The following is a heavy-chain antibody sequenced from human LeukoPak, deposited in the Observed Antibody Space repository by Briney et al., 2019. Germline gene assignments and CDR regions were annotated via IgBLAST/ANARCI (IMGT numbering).Heavy chain of an antibody. D-gene: IGHD6-19*01. Sequence: SETLSLTCTVSGGSINSGGYYWSWIRQPPGKGLEWIGYIYYSGSTNYNPSLKSRVTISVDTSKNQFSLKLSSVTAADTAVYYCARFAVAGADAFDIWGQGTMVTVSS. J-gene: IGHJ3*02. CDR2: IYYSGST. CDR3: ARFAVAGADAFDI. CDR1: GGSINSGGYY. V-gene: IGHV4-61*08.